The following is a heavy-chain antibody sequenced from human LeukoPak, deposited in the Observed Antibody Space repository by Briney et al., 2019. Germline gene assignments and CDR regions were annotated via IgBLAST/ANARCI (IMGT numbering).Heavy chain of an antibody. V-gene: IGHV3-23*01. J-gene: IGHJ4*02. D-gene: IGHD3-10*01. Sequence: PGGSLRLSCAASGFTFSSFGMSWVRQAPGKGLEWVSAMSGSGDSTYYADSVKGRFTISRDNSKHTLYLQMNSLRAEDTAIYYCAKSFPYYYGSGSYYINPFDSWGQGTLVTVSS. CDR1: GFTFSSFG. CDR2: MSGSGDST. CDR3: AKSFPYYYGSGSYYINPFDS.